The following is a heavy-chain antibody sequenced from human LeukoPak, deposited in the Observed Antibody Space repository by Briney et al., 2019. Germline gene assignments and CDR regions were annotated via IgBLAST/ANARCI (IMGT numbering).Heavy chain of an antibody. CDR2: INPSGGST. Sequence: GASVKVSCKASGYTFTGYYMHWVRQAPGQGLEWMGIINPSGGSTSYAQKFQGRVTMTRDTSTSTVYMELSSLRSEATAVYYCAVGEYYYDSSGYQEAEYFQHWGQGTLVTVSS. V-gene: IGHV1-46*01. CDR1: GYTFTGYY. CDR3: AVGEYYYDSSGYQEAEYFQH. J-gene: IGHJ1*01. D-gene: IGHD3-22*01.